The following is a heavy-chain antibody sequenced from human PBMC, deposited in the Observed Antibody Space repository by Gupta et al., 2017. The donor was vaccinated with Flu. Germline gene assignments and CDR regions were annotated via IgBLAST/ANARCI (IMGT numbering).Heavy chain of an antibody. CDR1: GFTFSSYA. V-gene: IGHV3-64*01. CDR3: ARVAVAGNWGDYFDY. CDR2: ISSNGGST. J-gene: IGHJ4*02. D-gene: IGHD6-19*01. Sequence: EVQLVESGGGLVQPGGSLRLSCAASGFTFSSYAMHWVRQAPGKGLEYVSAISSNGGSTYYANSVKGRFTISRDNSKNTLYLQMGSLRAEDMAVYYCARVAVAGNWGDYFDYWGQGTLVTVSS.